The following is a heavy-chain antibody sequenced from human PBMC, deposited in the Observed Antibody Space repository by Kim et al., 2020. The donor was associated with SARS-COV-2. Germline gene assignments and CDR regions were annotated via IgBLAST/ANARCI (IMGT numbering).Heavy chain of an antibody. D-gene: IGHD2-2*01. CDR3: ARHCTTSSCYYYYGMDV. CDR2: IKQDGSEK. J-gene: IGHJ6*02. V-gene: IGHV3-7*01. Sequence: GGSLRLSCAASGFTFSTYWMTWVRQAPGMGLEWVANIKQDGSEKYYVDSVKGRFTISRDNAKNSLYLQMNSLRAEDTAVYYCARHCTTSSCYYYYGMDVWGHGTTVTVSS. CDR1: GFTFSTYW.